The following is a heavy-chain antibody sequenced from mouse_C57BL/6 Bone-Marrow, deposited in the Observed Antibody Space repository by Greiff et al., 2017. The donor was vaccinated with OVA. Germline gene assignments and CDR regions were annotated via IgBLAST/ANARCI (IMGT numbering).Heavy chain of an antibody. Sequence: VQLQESGAELARPGASVKLSCKASGYTFTSYGISWVKQRTGQGLEWIGEIYPRSGNTYYNEKFKGKATLTADKSSSTAYMELRSLTSEDSAVYFCARDYANRAWFAYWGQGTLVTVSA. CDR1: GYTFTSYG. J-gene: IGHJ3*01. CDR3: ARDYANRAWFAY. D-gene: IGHD2-1*01. V-gene: IGHV1-81*01. CDR2: IYPRSGNT.